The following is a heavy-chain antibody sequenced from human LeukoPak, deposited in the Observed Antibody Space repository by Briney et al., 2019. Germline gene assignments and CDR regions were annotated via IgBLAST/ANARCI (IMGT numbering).Heavy chain of an antibody. CDR3: ARGKLWFGKLPDY. V-gene: IGHV4-34*01. CDR2: INHSGST. J-gene: IGHJ4*02. D-gene: IGHD3-10*01. CDR1: GGSFSGYY. Sequence: PSETLSLTCAVYGGSFSGYYWSWIRQPPGKGLEWIGEINHSGSTNYNPSLKSRVTISVDTSKNQFSLKLSSVTAADTAVYYCARGKLWFGKLPDYWGQGTLVTVSS.